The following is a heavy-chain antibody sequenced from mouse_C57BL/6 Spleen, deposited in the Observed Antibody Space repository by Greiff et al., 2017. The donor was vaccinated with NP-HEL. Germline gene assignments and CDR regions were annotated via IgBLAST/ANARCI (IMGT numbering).Heavy chain of an antibody. CDR1: GFTFSDYY. J-gene: IGHJ4*01. D-gene: IGHD3-1*01. V-gene: IGHV5-16*01. Sequence: EVKLMESEGGLVQPGSSMKLSCTASGFTFSDYYMAWVRQVPEKGLEWVANINYDGSSTYYLDSLKSRFIISRDNAKNILYLQMSSLKSEDTATYYCARGKGLWGAMDYWGQGTSVTVSS. CDR2: INYDGSST. CDR3: ARGKGLWGAMDY.